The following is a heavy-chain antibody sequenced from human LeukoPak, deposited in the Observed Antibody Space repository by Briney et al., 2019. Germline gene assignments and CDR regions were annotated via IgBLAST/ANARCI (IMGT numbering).Heavy chain of an antibody. CDR1: GFTFSSYW. V-gene: IGHV3-7*01. Sequence: PGGSLRLSCTASGFTFSSYWMNWVRQAPGKGLEWVATINEDGSERYYVDSVKGRFTISRDNAKSSLYLQVNSMRAEDTAVYYCARRGSYLDYWGQGTLVTVSS. J-gene: IGHJ4*02. D-gene: IGHD1-26*01. CDR2: INEDGSER. CDR3: ARRGSYLDY.